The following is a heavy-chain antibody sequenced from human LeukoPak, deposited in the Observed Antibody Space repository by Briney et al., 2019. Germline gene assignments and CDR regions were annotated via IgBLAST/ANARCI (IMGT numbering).Heavy chain of an antibody. CDR2: IYYSGST. Sequence: SETLSLTCSVSGGSISSPNHYWGWIRQPPGKGLEWIGSIYYSGSTYNNPSLRSRVTISIDTSKNQFSLKLSSVTAADAAIYFCARKFPSNSGPHFDDWGQGTLVTVSS. CDR1: GGSISSPNHY. D-gene: IGHD4-23*01. CDR3: ARKFPSNSGPHFDD. J-gene: IGHJ4*02. V-gene: IGHV4-39*07.